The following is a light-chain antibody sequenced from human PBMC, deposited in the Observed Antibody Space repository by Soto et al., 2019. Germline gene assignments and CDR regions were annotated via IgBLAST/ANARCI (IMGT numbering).Light chain of an antibody. CDR1: SSDVGNYKY. CDR2: EVS. CDR3: FSYTSSGNYV. Sequence: QSAHSHPASVSWSPGQSITISCTGTSSDVGNYKYVSWYQQHPGKAPKLMIYEVSNRPSGVSNRFSGSKSGNTASLTISGLQAEEETDHYCFSYTSSGNYVFGTGTKVTAL. V-gene: IGLV2-14*01. J-gene: IGLJ1*01.